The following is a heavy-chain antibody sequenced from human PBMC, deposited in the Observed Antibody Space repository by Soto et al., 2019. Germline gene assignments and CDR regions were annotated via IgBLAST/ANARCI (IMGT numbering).Heavy chain of an antibody. CDR2: MSGSSSTT. D-gene: IGHD3-16*02. Sequence: EVRLLESGGGLVKPGGSLRLSCATSGLTFSNYVMSWVRQAPGGGLEWVSSMSGSSSTTYYADSVRGRFTISRDRSKNTLYLQMSSLRAVDTALYYCAKNQERELPRVIDFWGQGTLVTVSS. CDR3: AKNQERELPRVIDF. V-gene: IGHV3-23*01. CDR1: GLTFSNYV. J-gene: IGHJ4*02.